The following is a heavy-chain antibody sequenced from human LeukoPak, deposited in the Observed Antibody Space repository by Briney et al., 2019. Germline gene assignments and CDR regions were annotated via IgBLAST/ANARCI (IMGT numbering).Heavy chain of an antibody. Sequence: GGSLRLSCAASGFTFSSYVMSWVRQAPGKGLEWVSGISGSGGSTYYADSVKGRFTISGDNSKNTLYLQMNSLRDEDTALYYCATTLLRASTYMDVWGKGTTVTVSS. CDR2: ISGSGGST. D-gene: IGHD1-1*01. J-gene: IGHJ6*03. CDR1: GFTFSSYV. CDR3: ATTLLRASTYMDV. V-gene: IGHV3-23*01.